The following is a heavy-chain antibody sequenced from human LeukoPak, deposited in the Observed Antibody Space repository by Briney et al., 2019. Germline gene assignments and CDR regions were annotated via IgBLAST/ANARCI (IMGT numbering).Heavy chain of an antibody. CDR1: GFTFSSYG. D-gene: IGHD2-15*01. J-gene: IGHJ4*02. Sequence: PGGSLRLSCAASGFTFSSYGMHWVRQAPGKGLEWVAVISYDGSNKYYADSVKGRFTISRDNSKNTLYLQMNSLRAEDTAVYYCAKGGVGYCSGGSRPHLDYWGQGTLVTVSS. V-gene: IGHV3-30*18. CDR2: ISYDGSNK. CDR3: AKGGVGYCSGGSRPHLDY.